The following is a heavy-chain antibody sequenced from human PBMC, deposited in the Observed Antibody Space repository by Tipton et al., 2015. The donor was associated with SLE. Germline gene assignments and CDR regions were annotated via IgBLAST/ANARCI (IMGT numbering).Heavy chain of an antibody. CDR1: GGSISSSSYY. CDR2: IYYSGTT. D-gene: IGHD3-22*01. CDR3: AEDSSGYYHFDF. J-gene: IGHJ4*02. V-gene: IGHV4-39*07. Sequence: TLSLTCNVSGGSISSSSYYLGWIRQPPGKGLEWIGSIYYSGTTYYHPSLKSRVTISVDTSKNHFSLKVTSVTAADTAVYFCAEDSSGYYHFDFWGQGAPVTVSS.